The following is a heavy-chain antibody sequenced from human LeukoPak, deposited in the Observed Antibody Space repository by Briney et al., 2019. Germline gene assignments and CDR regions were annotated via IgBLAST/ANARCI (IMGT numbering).Heavy chain of an antibody. Sequence: ASVKVSCKASGYTFTSYYMHWVRQAPGQGLEWMGWMNPNSGNTGYAQKFQGRVTITRNTSISTAYMELSSLRSEDTAVYYCARGLYGDYPWYFDYWGQGTLVTVSS. J-gene: IGHJ4*02. CDR1: GYTFTSYY. D-gene: IGHD4-17*01. CDR2: MNPNSGNT. V-gene: IGHV1-8*03. CDR3: ARGLYGDYPWYFDY.